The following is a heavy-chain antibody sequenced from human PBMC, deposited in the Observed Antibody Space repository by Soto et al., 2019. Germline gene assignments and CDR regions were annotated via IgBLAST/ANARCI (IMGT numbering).Heavy chain of an antibody. CDR3: ARGSKDPAAGTKWLSEFDY. J-gene: IGHJ4*02. V-gene: IGHV4-34*01. CDR2: INHSGNT. D-gene: IGHD6-13*01. Sequence: QVQLQQWGAGRLKPSETLSLTCAVYVGSFSGYYWNWIRQPPGKGLEWIGEINHSGNTNYIPSLKSRVTISVDTSKNQFSLKLSSVTAADTAVYYCARGSKDPAAGTKWLSEFDYWGQGTLVTVSS. CDR1: VGSFSGYY.